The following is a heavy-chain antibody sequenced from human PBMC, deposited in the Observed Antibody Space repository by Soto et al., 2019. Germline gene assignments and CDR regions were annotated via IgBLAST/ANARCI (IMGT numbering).Heavy chain of an antibody. CDR1: GGSISSGGYY. Sequence: PSETLSLTCTVSGGSISSGGYYWSWIRQHPGKGLEWIGYIYYSGSTYYNPSLKSRVTISVDMSKSQVSLSLTSVTAADTARYYCTNSRGLSRADSWGRGILVTVSS. D-gene: IGHD3-10*01. CDR2: IYYSGST. V-gene: IGHV4-31*08. J-gene: IGHJ5*01. CDR3: TNSRGLSRADS.